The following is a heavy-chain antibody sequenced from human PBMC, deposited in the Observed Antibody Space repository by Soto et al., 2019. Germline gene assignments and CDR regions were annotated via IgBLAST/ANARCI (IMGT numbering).Heavy chain of an antibody. Sequence: VGSLRLSCASSVFTFSSYAMHWVRHSPGKGLEWVAVISYDGSNKYYADSVKGRFTISRDNSKNTLYLQMNSLRAEDTAVYYCARDREDIVLMAYRFHYWGQSTLDTV. V-gene: IGHV3-30-3*01. CDR3: ARDREDIVLMAYRFHY. CDR2: ISYDGSNK. D-gene: IGHD2-8*01. CDR1: VFTFSSYA. J-gene: IGHJ4*02.